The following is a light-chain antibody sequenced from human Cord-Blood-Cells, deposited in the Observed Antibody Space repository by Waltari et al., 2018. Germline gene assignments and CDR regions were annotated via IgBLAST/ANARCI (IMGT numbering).Light chain of an antibody. CDR2: DVS. CDR1: SSDVGGYNY. J-gene: IGLJ2*01. Sequence: QSALTQPASVSGSPGQSITISCTGTSSDVGGYNYVSWYQQHPGKAPKLMVYDVSKRPSGVSNLFSGSKSGNTASLTISGLQAEDEADYYCSSYTSSSFVVFGGGTKLTVL. V-gene: IGLV2-14*01. CDR3: SSYTSSSFVV.